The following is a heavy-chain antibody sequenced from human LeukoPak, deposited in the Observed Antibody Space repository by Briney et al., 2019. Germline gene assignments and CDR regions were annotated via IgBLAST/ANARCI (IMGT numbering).Heavy chain of an antibody. V-gene: IGHV2-5*02. D-gene: IGHD3-9*01. CDR3: AQTYYDVLTGYQTPFDY. CDR2: IYWDDNK. J-gene: IGHJ4*02. CDR1: GFSLSTSGVG. Sequence: ESGPTLVKPTQTLTLTCTFSGFSLSTSGVGVGWIRQPPGKALEWLALIYWDDNKRYSPSLKSRLTITKDTSKNQVVLTMTNMDPVDTATYYCAQTYYDVLTGYQTPFDYWGQGTLVTVSS.